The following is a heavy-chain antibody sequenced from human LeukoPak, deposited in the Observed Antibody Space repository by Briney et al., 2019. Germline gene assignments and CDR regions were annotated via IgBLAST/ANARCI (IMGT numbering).Heavy chain of an antibody. J-gene: IGHJ4*02. V-gene: IGHV1-2*02. CDR3: VRADAKKTAMVDY. Sequence: ASVKVSCKASGYTFTGYYMHWVRQAPGQGLEWMGWINPNSGGTNYAQKFQGRVTMTRVTSISTAYMELSRLRSDDTAVYYCVRADAKKTAMVDYWGRGTLVAVSS. CDR2: INPNSGGT. D-gene: IGHD5-18*01. CDR1: GYTFTGYY.